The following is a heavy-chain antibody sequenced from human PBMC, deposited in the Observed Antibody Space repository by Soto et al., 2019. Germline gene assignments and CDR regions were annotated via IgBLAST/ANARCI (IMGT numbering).Heavy chain of an antibody. CDR1: GYTFTSYG. D-gene: IGHD2-21*02. V-gene: IGHV1-18*01. CDR3: ARDSGVVVTAIPLDY. Sequence: GASVKVSCKASGYTFTSYGISWVRQAPGQGLEWMGWISAYNGNTNYAQKLQGRVTMTTDTSTSTAYMELRSLRSDDTAVYYCARDSGVVVTAIPLDYWGQGTLVTVS. J-gene: IGHJ4*02. CDR2: ISAYNGNT.